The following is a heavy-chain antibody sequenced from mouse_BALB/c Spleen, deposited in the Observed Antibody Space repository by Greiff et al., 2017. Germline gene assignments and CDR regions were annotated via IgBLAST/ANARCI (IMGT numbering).Heavy chain of an antibody. CDR1: GFTFSDYY. CDR3: ARDQYYGYVDYAMDY. V-gene: IGHV5-4*02. CDR2: ISDGGSYT. Sequence: EVKVVESGGGLVKPGGSLKLSCAASGFTFSDYYMYWVRQTPEKRLEWVATISDGGSYTYYPDSVKGRFTISRDNAKNNLYLQMSSLKSEDTAMYYCARDQYYGYVDYAMDYWGQGTSVTVSS. D-gene: IGHD1-2*01. J-gene: IGHJ4*01.